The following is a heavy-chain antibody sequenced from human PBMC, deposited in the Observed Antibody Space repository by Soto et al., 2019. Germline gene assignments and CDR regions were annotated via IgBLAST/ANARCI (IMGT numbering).Heavy chain of an antibody. V-gene: IGHV4-59*01. J-gene: IGHJ4*02. D-gene: IGHD2-15*01. CDR3: ARVYCSGGSCYHFDY. Sequence: SETLSLTSTVAGGSISSYYWSWIRPPPGKGLEWIGYIYYSGSTNYNPSLKSRVTISVDTSKNQFSLKLSSVTAADTAVYYCARVYCSGGSCYHFDYWGQGTLVTVSS. CDR2: IYYSGST. CDR1: GGSISSYY.